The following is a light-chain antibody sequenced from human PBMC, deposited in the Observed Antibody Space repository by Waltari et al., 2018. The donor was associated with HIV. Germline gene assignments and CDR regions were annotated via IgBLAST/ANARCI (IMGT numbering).Light chain of an antibody. V-gene: IGKV4-1*01. CDR1: QSVLYSSNNKNY. CDR2: WAS. Sequence: DIVMTQSTDSLAVSLGERATMNCKSSQSVLYSSNNKNYLAWYQQKPGQPPKLLIYWASTRESGVPDRFSGSGSATDFTLTISSLQAEDVAVYYCQQYSITPVTFGQGTKLEIK. CDR3: QQYSITPVT. J-gene: IGKJ2*01.